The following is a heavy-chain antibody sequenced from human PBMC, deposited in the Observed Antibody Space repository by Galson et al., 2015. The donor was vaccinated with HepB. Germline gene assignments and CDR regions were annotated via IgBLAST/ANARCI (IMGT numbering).Heavy chain of an antibody. CDR3: AKLYCSSTSCYPYDAFDI. J-gene: IGHJ3*02. CDR1: GGSISSYY. Sequence: SETLSLTCTVSGGSISSYYWSWIRQPPGKGLEWIGYIYYSGSTNYNPSLKSRVTISVDTSKNQFSLKLSSVTAADTAVYYCAKLYCSSTSCYPYDAFDIWGQGTMVTVSS. D-gene: IGHD2-2*01. CDR2: IYYSGST. V-gene: IGHV4-59*01.